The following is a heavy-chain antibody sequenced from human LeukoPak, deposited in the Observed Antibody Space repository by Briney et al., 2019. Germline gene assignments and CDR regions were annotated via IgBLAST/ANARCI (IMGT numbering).Heavy chain of an antibody. CDR1: GFTFSSYA. CDR2: ISYDGNNK. D-gene: IGHD3-10*02. J-gene: IGHJ6*04. CDR3: AELGITMIGGV. V-gene: IGHV3-30*04. Sequence: PGGSLRLSCAGSGFTFSSYAMHWVRQAPGKGLEWVAVISYDGNNKYYADSVKGRFTISRDNAKNSLYLQMNSLRAEDTAVYYCAELGITMIGGVWGKGTTVTISS.